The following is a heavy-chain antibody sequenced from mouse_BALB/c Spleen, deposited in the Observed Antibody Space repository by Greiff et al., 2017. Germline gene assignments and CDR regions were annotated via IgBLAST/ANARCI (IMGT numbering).Heavy chain of an antibody. Sequence: EVQLQESGPGLVKPSQSLSLTCTVTGYSITSDYAWNWIRQFPGNKLEWMGYISYSGSTSYNPSLKSRISITRDTTKNQFFLQLNSVTTEDTATYYCARRKDGSPFGYWGQGTTLTVSS. J-gene: IGHJ2*01. V-gene: IGHV3-2*02. D-gene: IGHD1-1*01. CDR2: ISYSGST. CDR1: GYSITSDYA. CDR3: ARRKDGSPFGY.